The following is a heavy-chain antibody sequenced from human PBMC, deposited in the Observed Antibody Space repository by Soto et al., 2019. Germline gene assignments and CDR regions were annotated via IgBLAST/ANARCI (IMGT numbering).Heavy chain of an antibody. V-gene: IGHV3-23*01. D-gene: IGHD6-19*01. Sequence: EVQLLESGGGLVQPGGSLRLSCVGSGFFFSSYTMTWVRQAPGKGLEWVSSFSATSENTYYADSVRGRFTISRDNSKNTRFLTMNSLTAEDTAMYYCAKARDQQWVRLPFDYWGQGILVIVSS. CDR2: FSATSENT. CDR1: GFFFSSYT. CDR3: AKARDQQWVRLPFDY. J-gene: IGHJ4*02.